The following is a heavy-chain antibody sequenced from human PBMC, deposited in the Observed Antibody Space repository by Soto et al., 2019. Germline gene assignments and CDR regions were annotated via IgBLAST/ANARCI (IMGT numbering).Heavy chain of an antibody. Sequence: GGSLRLSCAASGDTFSSNAMSWIRQAPGKGLEWVSAISAGGGTTSYSDSVKGRFTISRDNSKNTLYLQMNTLKAEDTAVYYSAKDIRSIWTKNWFDPWGQGTLVTVSS. CDR2: ISAGGGTT. CDR1: GDTFSSNA. V-gene: IGHV3-23*01. CDR3: AKDIRSIWTKNWFDP. D-gene: IGHD6-6*01. J-gene: IGHJ5*02.